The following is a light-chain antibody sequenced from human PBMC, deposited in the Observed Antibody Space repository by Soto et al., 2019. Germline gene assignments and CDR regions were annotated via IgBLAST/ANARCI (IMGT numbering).Light chain of an antibody. CDR3: ATGDDNLSGVV. CDR2: RNN. Sequence: QSVLTQPPSASGTPGQRVTISCSGSSSNIGSNYVYWYQQLPGTAPKLLIYRNNQRPSGVPDRFSGSKSGTSASLAISGLRSDDEADYSCATGDDNLSGVVFGGGTKLTVL. CDR1: SSNIGSNY. J-gene: IGLJ2*01. V-gene: IGLV1-47*01.